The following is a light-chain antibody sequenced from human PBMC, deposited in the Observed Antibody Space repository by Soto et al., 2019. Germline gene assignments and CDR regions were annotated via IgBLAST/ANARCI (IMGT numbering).Light chain of an antibody. J-gene: IGLJ2*01. V-gene: IGLV2-11*01. CDR3: CSYAGSQTLI. Sequence: QSALTQPRSVSGSPGQSVTISCAGTSSDVGGYDYVSWYQQHPDKVPKILIFDVTKRPSGVPARFTGSKSGNTASLTISGLQADDEADYYCCSYAGSQTLIFGGGTKVTVL. CDR2: DVT. CDR1: SSDVGGYDY.